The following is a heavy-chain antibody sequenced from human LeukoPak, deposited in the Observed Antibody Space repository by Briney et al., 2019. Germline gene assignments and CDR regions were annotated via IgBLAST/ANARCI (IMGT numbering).Heavy chain of an antibody. CDR2: ISAYNGNT. D-gene: IGHD3-10*01. Sequence: ASVKVSCKASGYTFTSYGISWVRQAPGQGLEWMGWISAYNGNTNYAQKLQGRVTMTTDTSTSTAYMELRNLRSDDTAVYYCARGLDLGELLWFGELLPFDYWGQGTLVTVSS. CDR3: ARGLDLGELLWFGELLPFDY. CDR1: GYTFTSYG. V-gene: IGHV1-18*01. J-gene: IGHJ4*02.